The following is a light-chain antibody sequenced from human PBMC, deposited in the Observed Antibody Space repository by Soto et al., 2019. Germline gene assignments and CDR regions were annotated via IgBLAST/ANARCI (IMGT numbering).Light chain of an antibody. CDR1: QGISNY. V-gene: IGKV1-27*01. CDR2: AAS. CDR3: QKYNSAPPT. Sequence: DIQMTQSPSSLSASVGDRVTITCRASQGISNYLAWYQQKPGKVPKLLIYAASTLQSGVTSRFSGSGSGTDFTLTISSLQPEDVETYYCQKYNSAPPTVGQGTKLEIK. J-gene: IGKJ2*01.